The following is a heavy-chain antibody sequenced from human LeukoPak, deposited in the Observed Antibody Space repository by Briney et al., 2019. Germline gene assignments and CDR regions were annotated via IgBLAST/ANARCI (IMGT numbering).Heavy chain of an antibody. Sequence: GGSLRLSCAASGFTFSSYSMNWVRQASGKGLEWVSSISSSSSYIYYADSVKGRFTISRDNAKNSLYLQMNSLRAEDTAAYYCARDPLPGQWLVRGYNWFDPWGQGTLVTVSS. CDR3: ARDPLPGQWLVRGYNWFDP. J-gene: IGHJ5*02. V-gene: IGHV3-21*01. CDR1: GFTFSSYS. D-gene: IGHD6-19*01. CDR2: ISSSSSYI.